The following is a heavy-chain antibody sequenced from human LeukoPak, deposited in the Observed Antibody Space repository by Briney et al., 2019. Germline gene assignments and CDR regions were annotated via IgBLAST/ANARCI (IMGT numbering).Heavy chain of an antibody. J-gene: IGHJ5*02. CDR1: GGSFSDYY. V-gene: IGHV4-34*01. CDR3: ARGNPVAKNWFDP. D-gene: IGHD2-21*01. Sequence: SETLSLTCAVYGGSFSDYYWSWIRQPPGKGLEWIGEINHSGSINYSPSLKSRVTISLDTTKNQFSLNVTSVTAADTAVYYCARGNPVAKNWFDPWGQGTLVTVSS. CDR2: INHSGSI.